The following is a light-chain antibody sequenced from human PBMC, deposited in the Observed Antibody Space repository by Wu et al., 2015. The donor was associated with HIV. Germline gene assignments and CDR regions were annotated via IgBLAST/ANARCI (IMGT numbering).Light chain of an antibody. CDR2: GPF. Sequence: EIVLTQSPGTLSLSPGERATLSCRASQSVSRNFLAWYQQKPGQSPRLLIYGPFTRATGIPDRFSGSGSGTDFTLTISRLEPEDFAVYYCQYNSRSPPYTFGQGTRLDIK. CDR1: QSVSRNF. J-gene: IGKJ2*01. V-gene: IGKV3-20*01. CDR3: QYNSRSPPYT.